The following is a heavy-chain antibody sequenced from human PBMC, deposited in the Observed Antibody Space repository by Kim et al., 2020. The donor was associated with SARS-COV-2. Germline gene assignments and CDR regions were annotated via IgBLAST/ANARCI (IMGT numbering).Heavy chain of an antibody. CDR1: GGSISSTNW. Sequence: SETLSLTCAVSGGSISSTNWWNWVRQPPGKGLEWIAEIYHNENTNYNPSLKSRVTISVDKSKNQFSLKVSSVTAADTAVYYCARTQLSSSPHHYYHGLDVWGQGTTVTVSS. V-gene: IGHV4-4*02. D-gene: IGHD6-6*01. CDR3: ARTQLSSSPHHYYHGLDV. J-gene: IGHJ6*02. CDR2: IYHNENT.